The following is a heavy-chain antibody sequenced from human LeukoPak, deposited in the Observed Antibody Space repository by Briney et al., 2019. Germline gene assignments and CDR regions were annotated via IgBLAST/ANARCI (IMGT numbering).Heavy chain of an antibody. D-gene: IGHD6-13*01. Sequence: PGGSLRLSCAASGFTFGDCAMHWVRQAPGKGLEWVSGISWNGGSVGYADSVKGRFTISRDNAKNSLYLQMNSLRAEDMALYFRVKDESFAATGTYAYWGQGTLVTVSS. CDR3: VKDESFAATGTYAY. CDR2: ISWNGGSV. J-gene: IGHJ4*02. CDR1: GFTFGDCA. V-gene: IGHV3-9*03.